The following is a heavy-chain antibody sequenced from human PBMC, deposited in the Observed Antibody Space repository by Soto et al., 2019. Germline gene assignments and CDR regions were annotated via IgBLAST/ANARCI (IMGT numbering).Heavy chain of an antibody. CDR2: ISSSSSYI. V-gene: IGHV3-21*01. CDR3: ASDRGVYFDY. CDR1: GFTFSSYS. Sequence: LRLSCSASGFTFSSYSMNWVRQAPGKGLEWVSSISSSSSYIYYADSVKGRFTISRDNAKNSLYLQMNSLRAEDTAVYYCASDRGVYFDYWGQGTLVTVSS. D-gene: IGHD3-10*01. J-gene: IGHJ4*02.